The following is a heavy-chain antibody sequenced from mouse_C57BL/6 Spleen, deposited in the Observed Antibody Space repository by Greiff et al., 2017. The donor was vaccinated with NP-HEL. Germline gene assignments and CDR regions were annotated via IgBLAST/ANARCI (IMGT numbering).Heavy chain of an antibody. CDR1: GYTFTSYW. Sequence: QVQLQQSGAELVKPGASVKMSCKASGYTFTSYWITWVKQRPGQGLEWIGDIYPGSGSTNYNEKFKSKATLTVDTSSSTAYMQLSSLTSEDSAVYDCERLYCYGSSYDYAMDYWGQGTSVTVSS. CDR2: IYPGSGST. D-gene: IGHD1-1*01. V-gene: IGHV1-55*01. J-gene: IGHJ4*01. CDR3: ERLYCYGSSYDYAMDY.